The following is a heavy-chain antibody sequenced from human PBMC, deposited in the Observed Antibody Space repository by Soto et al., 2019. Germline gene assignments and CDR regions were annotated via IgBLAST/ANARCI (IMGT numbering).Heavy chain of an antibody. D-gene: IGHD2-2*01. Sequence: SVKVSCKASGGTFSSYTISWVRQAPGQGLEWMGRIIPILGIANYAQKFQGRVTITADKSTSTAYMELSSLRSEDTAVYYCVGSPRDIVVVPAAQRAFDIWGQGTMVTVSS. CDR2: IIPILGIA. J-gene: IGHJ3*02. CDR1: GGTFSSYT. CDR3: VGSPRDIVVVPAAQRAFDI. V-gene: IGHV1-69*02.